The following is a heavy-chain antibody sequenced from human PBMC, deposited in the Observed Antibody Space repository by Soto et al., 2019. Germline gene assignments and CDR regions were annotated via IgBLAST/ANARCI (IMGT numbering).Heavy chain of an antibody. V-gene: IGHV4-34*01. CDR1: GGSFSGYY. D-gene: IGHD2-15*01. J-gene: IGHJ4*02. CDR2: INHSGST. CDR3: VRDKIIGLFDY. Sequence: SETLSLTCAVYGGSFSGYYWTWIRQPPGTGLEWIGEINHSGSTNYNPSLKSRVTISVDTSKNQFSLKLTSVTAADTAVYYCVRDKIIGLFDYLGQGTLFTVSS.